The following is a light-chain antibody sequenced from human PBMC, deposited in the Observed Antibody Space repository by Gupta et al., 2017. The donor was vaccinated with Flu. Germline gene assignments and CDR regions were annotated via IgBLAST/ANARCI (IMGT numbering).Light chain of an antibody. J-gene: IGKJ2*03. V-gene: IGKV3-11*01. CDR3: QQRSNWPPVS. Sequence: EIVLTQSPATQSLSPGARATLSCSASQSVSSYLAWYQQKPGQAPRLLIYDASNRATGIPARFSGSGSGTDFTLTISSLEPEDFAVYYCQQRSNWPPVSFGQGTKLEIK. CDR2: DAS. CDR1: QSVSSY.